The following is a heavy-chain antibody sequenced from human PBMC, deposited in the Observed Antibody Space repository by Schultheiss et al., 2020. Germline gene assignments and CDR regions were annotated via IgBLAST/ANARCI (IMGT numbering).Heavy chain of an antibody. V-gene: IGHV3-23*01. D-gene: IGHD2/OR15-2a*01. Sequence: GESLKISCAASGFTFSSHVIHWVRQAPGKGLEWVSAISGSGGSTYYADSVKGRFTISRDNSKNTLYLQMNSLRAEDTAVYYCVKEEGHGPNNFDYWGQGTLVTVSS. CDR1: GFTFSSHV. CDR3: VKEEGHGPNNFDY. CDR2: ISGSGGST. J-gene: IGHJ4*02.